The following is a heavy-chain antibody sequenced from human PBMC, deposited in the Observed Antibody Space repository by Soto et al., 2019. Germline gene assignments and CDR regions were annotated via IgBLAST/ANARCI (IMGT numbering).Heavy chain of an antibody. D-gene: IGHD6-13*01. V-gene: IGHV3-23*01. Sequence: GGSLRLSCTASGFTFSSHAMTWVRQAPGKGLEWVSGLSDSGGSTYYADSAKGRFTISRDNSMNTLYLQMNTLRAEDTAVYYCAKVSSSWYSGFFDLWGQGTLVTVSS. J-gene: IGHJ4*02. CDR1: GFTFSSHA. CDR3: AKVSSSWYSGFFDL. CDR2: LSDSGGST.